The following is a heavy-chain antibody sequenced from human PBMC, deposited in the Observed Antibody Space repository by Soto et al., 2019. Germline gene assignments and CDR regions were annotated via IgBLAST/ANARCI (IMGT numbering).Heavy chain of an antibody. D-gene: IGHD2-2*01. CDR2: ISGDGRTT. CDR3: ARGVPNCSSSSCYFDF. CDR1: GFTFSSHW. J-gene: IGHJ4*02. Sequence: EVQLVESGGGLVQPGGSLRLSCAASGFTFSSHWMNWVRQAPGKGLVWVSRISGDGRTTSHADSVKGRFTISRDNAKNTLYLKVNSLRVEDTAVYYCARGVPNCSSSSCYFDFWGQGILVTVSS. V-gene: IGHV3-74*01.